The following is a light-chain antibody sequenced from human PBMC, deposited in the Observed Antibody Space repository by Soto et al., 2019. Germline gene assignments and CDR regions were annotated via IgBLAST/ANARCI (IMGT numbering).Light chain of an antibody. Sequence: IQMRQSPSTLSASVGDSVTITCRARQIVTGSLAWFQHKPGKAPKLPIYDDSSLERGFPSRFSGTGSGTNFTLTISRLQPEDFATYYCQHYNTYSWTFGQGPTVETK. J-gene: IGKJ1*01. CDR1: QIVTGS. CDR3: QHYNTYSWT. CDR2: DDS. V-gene: IGKV1-5*01.